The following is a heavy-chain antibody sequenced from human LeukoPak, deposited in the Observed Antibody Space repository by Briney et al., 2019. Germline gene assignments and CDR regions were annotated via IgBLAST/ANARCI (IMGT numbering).Heavy chain of an antibody. CDR1: GYTFTGYY. CDR3: ARDLGYCSGTSCYSHFDY. D-gene: IGHD2-2*01. J-gene: IGHJ4*02. Sequence: ASVKVSCKASGYTFTGYYMHWVRQAPGQGLEWMGWINPNSGGTNYAQKFQGRVTMTRDTSISTAYMELSRLRSDDTAVYYCARDLGYCSGTSCYSHFDYWGQGTLVTVSS. CDR2: INPNSGGT. V-gene: IGHV1-2*02.